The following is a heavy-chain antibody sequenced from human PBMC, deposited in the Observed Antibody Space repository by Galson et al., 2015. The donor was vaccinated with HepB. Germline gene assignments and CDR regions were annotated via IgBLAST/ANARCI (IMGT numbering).Heavy chain of an antibody. Sequence: SLRLSCAASGFTFSGSAMHWVRQASGKGLEWVGRIRSEANSYATAYAASVKGRFTISRDDSKNTAYLQMNSLKTEDTAVYYCTRLMVYADWGQGTLVTVSS. CDR2: IRSEANSYAT. J-gene: IGHJ4*02. CDR1: GFTFSGSA. D-gene: IGHD2-8*01. CDR3: TRLMVYAD. V-gene: IGHV3-73*01.